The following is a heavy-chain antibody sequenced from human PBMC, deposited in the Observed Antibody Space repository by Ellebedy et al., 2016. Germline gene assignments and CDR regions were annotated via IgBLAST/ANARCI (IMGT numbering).Heavy chain of an antibody. CDR3: ARGEKRSYYYYMDV. Sequence: SVKVSXXVSGYTLTELSMHWVRQAPGKGLEWMGGIIPIFGTANYAQKFQGRVTITADESTSTAYMELSSLRSEDTAVYYCARGEKRSYYYYMDVWGKGTTVTVSS. CDR2: IIPIFGTA. V-gene: IGHV1-69*13. J-gene: IGHJ6*03. CDR1: GYTLTELS.